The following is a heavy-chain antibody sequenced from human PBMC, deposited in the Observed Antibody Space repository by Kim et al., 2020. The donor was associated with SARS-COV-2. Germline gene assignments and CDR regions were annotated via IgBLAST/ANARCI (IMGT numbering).Heavy chain of an antibody. CDR2: IYTSGST. Sequence: SETLSLTCTVSGGSISSYYWSWIRQPAGKGLEWIGRIYTSGSTNYNPSLKSRVTMSVDTSKNQFSLKLSSVTAADTAVYYCARDANGVGGSYTLFYYYYMDVWGKGTTVTVSS. CDR1: GGSISSYY. CDR3: ARDANGVGGSYTLFYYYYMDV. D-gene: IGHD1-26*01. V-gene: IGHV4-4*07. J-gene: IGHJ6*03.